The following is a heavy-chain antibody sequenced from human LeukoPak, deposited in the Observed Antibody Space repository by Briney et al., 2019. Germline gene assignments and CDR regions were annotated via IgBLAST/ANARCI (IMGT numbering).Heavy chain of an antibody. J-gene: IGHJ4*02. D-gene: IGHD3-10*01. CDR3: AREVTVHHPAFGD. Sequence: SVQVSCKTSGGSFSGYAISWVRQAPGQGLEWMGDIVPMFGRANYAQNFQGRLTITADDSTSTVYMEMTSLRFDDTAIYYCAREVTVHHPAFGDWGQGTLLTVSS. V-gene: IGHV1-69*13. CDR1: GGSFSGYA. CDR2: IVPMFGRA.